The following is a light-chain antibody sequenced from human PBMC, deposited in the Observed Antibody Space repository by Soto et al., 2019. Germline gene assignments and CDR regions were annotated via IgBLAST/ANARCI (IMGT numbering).Light chain of an antibody. CDR2: DVS. Sequence: QSALTQPPSVSGSPGQSVAISCTGTSSDVGTYNRVSWYQQPPGTAPILMIYDVSNRPSGVPDRFSGSKSGNTASLTISGLQAEDEADYYCSSYTSTRTYVFGTGTKLTV. J-gene: IGLJ1*01. V-gene: IGLV2-18*02. CDR1: SSDVGTYNR. CDR3: SSYTSTRTYV.